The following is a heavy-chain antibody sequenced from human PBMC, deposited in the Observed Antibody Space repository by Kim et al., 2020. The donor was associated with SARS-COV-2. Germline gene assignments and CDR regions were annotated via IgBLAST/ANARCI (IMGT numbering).Heavy chain of an antibody. V-gene: IGHV1-69*13. Sequence: SVKVSCKASGGAFSSYIFNWMRQAPGQGLEWMGGIIPIFDTANYAQKFQGRVTITADESTSTAYMELSGLRSEDTAVYYCATENYYDTYSSHRIYGLYVWGQGTTVTVSS. CDR3: ATENYYDTYSSHRIYGLYV. D-gene: IGHD3-22*01. J-gene: IGHJ6*02. CDR1: GGAFSSYI. CDR2: IIPIFDTA.